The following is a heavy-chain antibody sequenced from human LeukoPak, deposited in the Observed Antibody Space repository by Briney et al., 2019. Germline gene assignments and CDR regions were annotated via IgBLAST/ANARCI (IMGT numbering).Heavy chain of an antibody. D-gene: IGHD6-19*01. CDR3: ARDPRSGRSYGMDV. J-gene: IGHJ6*02. CDR2: INPNSGGT. CDR1: GGTFSSYA. V-gene: IGHV1-2*06. Sequence: ASVKVSCKASGGTFSSYAISWVRQAPGQGLEWMGRINPNSGGTNYAQKFQGRVTMTRDTPISTAYMELSRLRSDDTAVYYCARDPRSGRSYGMDVWGQGTTVTVSS.